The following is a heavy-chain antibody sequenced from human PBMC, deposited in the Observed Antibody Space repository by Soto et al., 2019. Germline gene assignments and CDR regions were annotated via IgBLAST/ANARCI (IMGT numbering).Heavy chain of an antibody. CDR1: GFTFSDYY. CDR2: IGPSSSYT. V-gene: IGHV3-11*06. D-gene: IGHD2-8*01. J-gene: IGHJ4*02. CDR3: ARVVRLMLYSDY. Sequence: GGSLRLSCAASGFTFSDYYMSWIRQAPGKGLEWVSYIGPSSSYTNYADSVKGRFTISRDNTKNSLYLQMNSLRAEDTAVYYCARVVRLMLYSDYWGQGTLVTVSS.